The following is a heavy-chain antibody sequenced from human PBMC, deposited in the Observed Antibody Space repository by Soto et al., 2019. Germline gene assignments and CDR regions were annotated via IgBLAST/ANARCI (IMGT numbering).Heavy chain of an antibody. D-gene: IGHD3-9*01. Sequence: QVQLVQSGAEVKKPGSSVKVSCKASGGTFSSYAISWVRQAPGQGLEWMGGIIPIVGTANYAQKFQGRVTITADESTSTAYLELSSLRSEDTAVYYCARVHGPIRYFDDLAYWGKGPLVTVSS. CDR1: GGTFSSYA. V-gene: IGHV1-69*01. J-gene: IGHJ4*02. CDR3: ARVHGPIRYFDDLAY. CDR2: IIPIVGTA.